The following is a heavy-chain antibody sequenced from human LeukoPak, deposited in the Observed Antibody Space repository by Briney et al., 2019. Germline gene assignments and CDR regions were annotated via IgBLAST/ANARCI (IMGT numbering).Heavy chain of an antibody. CDR1: GFTFDDYA. V-gene: IGHV3-9*01. Sequence: PGGSLRLSCAASGFTFDDYAMPWVRHAPGKGLEWVSSINWNSGSIGYADSVKGRFTISRDNAENSLYLQMSSLRAEDTALYYCAKDIGSTYYYGMDVWGQGTTVTVSS. CDR2: INWNSGSI. D-gene: IGHD1-26*01. CDR3: AKDIGSTYYYGMDV. J-gene: IGHJ6*02.